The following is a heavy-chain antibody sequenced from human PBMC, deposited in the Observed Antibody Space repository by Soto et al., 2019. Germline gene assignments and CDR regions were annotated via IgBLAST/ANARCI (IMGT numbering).Heavy chain of an antibody. V-gene: IGHV3-23*01. CDR1: GFTFSRYA. J-gene: IGHJ4*02. Sequence: GGSLRLSCAASGFTFSRYAMSWVRQAPGKGLEWVSAISGSGGSTYYADSVKGRFTISRDNSKNTLYLQMNSLRAEDTAVYYCARDIVLMVCDYWGQGTLVTVSS. CDR3: ARDIVLMVCDY. CDR2: ISGSGGST. D-gene: IGHD2-8*01.